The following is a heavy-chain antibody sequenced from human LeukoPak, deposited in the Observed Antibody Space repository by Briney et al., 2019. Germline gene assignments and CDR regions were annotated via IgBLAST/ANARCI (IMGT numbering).Heavy chain of an antibody. Sequence: GASVKVSCKASGYTFTSYYMHWVRQAPGQGLEWMGIINPSGGSTSYAQKFQGRVTMTRDMSTSTVYMELSSLRSEDTAVYYCARVAHDSSGYYRGDFDYWGQGTLVTASS. D-gene: IGHD3-22*01. J-gene: IGHJ4*02. CDR1: GYTFTSYY. CDR2: INPSGGST. CDR3: ARVAHDSSGYYRGDFDY. V-gene: IGHV1-46*01.